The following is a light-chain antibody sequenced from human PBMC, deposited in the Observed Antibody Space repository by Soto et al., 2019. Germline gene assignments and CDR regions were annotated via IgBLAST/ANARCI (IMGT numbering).Light chain of an antibody. Sequence: EIVMTQSPATLSLSPGERATLSCRASQSVTNSYLSWYQQKPGQAPRLLIYDASNRATGIPARFSGSGSGTDFTLTISSLEPEDFAVYYCQQRSNWPPITVGQGTRLEIK. CDR2: DAS. CDR3: QQRSNWPPIT. CDR1: QSVTNSY. V-gene: IGKV3-11*01. J-gene: IGKJ5*01.